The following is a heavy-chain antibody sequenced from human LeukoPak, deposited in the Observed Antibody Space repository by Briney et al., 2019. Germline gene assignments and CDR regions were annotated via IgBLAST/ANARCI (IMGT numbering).Heavy chain of an antibody. Sequence: PGGSLRLSCEASGFSFNNYWMHWVRQAPGKGLVWVSHIENNGRSTNYADSAKGRFTISRDNTRNTLSLEMNNLRAEDTAIYYCAREKVVASQYYYYGMDVWGQGTTVTVSS. D-gene: IGHD2-15*01. CDR1: GFSFNNYW. CDR3: AREKVVASQYYYYGMDV. CDR2: IENNGRST. V-gene: IGHV3-74*01. J-gene: IGHJ6*02.